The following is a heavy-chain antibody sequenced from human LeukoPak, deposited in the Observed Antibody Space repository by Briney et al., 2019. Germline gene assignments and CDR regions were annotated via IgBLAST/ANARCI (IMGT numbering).Heavy chain of an antibody. V-gene: IGHV4-34*01. CDR1: GGSFSGYY. D-gene: IGHD6-19*01. Sequence: SETLSLTCAVYGGSFSGYYWSWIRQPPGKGLEWIGEINHSGSTNYNPSLKSRVTISVDTSKNQFSLKLSSVTAADTAVYYCARGLWLVLGGYYFDYWGQGTLVTVSS. CDR3: ARGLWLVLGGYYFDY. CDR2: INHSGST. J-gene: IGHJ4*02.